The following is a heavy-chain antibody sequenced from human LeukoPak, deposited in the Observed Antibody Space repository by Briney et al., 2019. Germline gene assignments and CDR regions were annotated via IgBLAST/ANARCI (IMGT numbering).Heavy chain of an antibody. CDR2: IYYSGST. V-gene: IGHV4-59*01. J-gene: IGHJ6*04. CDR3: ARGQIAVAGTVDYGMDV. Sequence: SETLSLTCTVSGGSISSYYWSWIRRPPGKGLEWIGYIYYSGSTNYNPSLKSRVTISVDTSRNQFSLKLSSVTAADTAVYYCARGQIAVAGTVDYGMDVWGKGTTVTVSS. CDR1: GGSISSYY. D-gene: IGHD6-19*01.